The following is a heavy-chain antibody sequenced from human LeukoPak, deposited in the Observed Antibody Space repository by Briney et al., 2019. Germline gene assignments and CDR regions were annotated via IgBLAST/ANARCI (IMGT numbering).Heavy chain of an antibody. CDR1: GRSFSGYY. J-gene: IGHJ6*03. CDR3: ARGRQDVTMIVVVMTAVSYYLDV. CDR2: MNPSGST. D-gene: IGHD3-22*01. Sequence: SKPLTLTCGVLGRSFSGYYSTWIRQPPEKGLEWIGAMNPSGSTNYNPSLKSRVTISVDTSKNQFSLELSSVSAADMAVYYCARGRQDVTMIVVVMTAVSYYLDVWGKGTTVTVS. V-gene: IGHV4-34*01.